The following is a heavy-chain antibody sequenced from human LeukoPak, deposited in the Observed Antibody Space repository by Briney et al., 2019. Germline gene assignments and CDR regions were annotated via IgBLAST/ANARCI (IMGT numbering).Heavy chain of an antibody. J-gene: IGHJ4*02. Sequence: GGSLRLSCAASGFTFSTYWMNWYRQAPGKGLEWVGNINQEASEINYVDSVRGRFTISRDNAKNSLHLQMNSLRAEDTAVYYCATDRDNSDWQKRFDSWGQGTLVTVYS. CDR3: ATDRDNSDWQKRFDS. CDR2: INQEASEI. CDR1: GFTFSTYW. V-gene: IGHV3-7*01. D-gene: IGHD2-21*02.